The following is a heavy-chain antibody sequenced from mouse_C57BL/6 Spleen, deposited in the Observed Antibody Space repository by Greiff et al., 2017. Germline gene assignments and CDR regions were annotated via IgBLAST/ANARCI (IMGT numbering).Heavy chain of an antibody. V-gene: IGHV2-9-1*01. D-gene: IGHD2-2*01. Sequence: VQLQQSGPGLVAPSQSLSITCTVSGFSLTSYAISWVRQPPGKGLEWLGVIWTGGGTNYNSALKSRLSISKDNSKSQVFLKMNSLQTDDTARYYCARWIRRGDYYAMDYWGQGTSVTVSS. CDR1: GFSLTSYA. J-gene: IGHJ4*01. CDR2: IWTGGGT. CDR3: ARWIRRGDYYAMDY.